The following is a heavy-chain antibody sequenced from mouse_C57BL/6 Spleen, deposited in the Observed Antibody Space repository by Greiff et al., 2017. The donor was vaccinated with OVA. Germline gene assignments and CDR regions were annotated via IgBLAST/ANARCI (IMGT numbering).Heavy chain of an antibody. CDR3: ARHYGNSYWYFDV. CDR1: GYTFTSYW. Sequence: QVQLQQPGAELVRPGSSVKLSCKASGYTFTSYWMDWVKQRPGQGLEWIGNIYPSDSETHYNQKFKDKATLTVDKSSSTAYMQLSSLTSEDSAVYYCARHYGNSYWYFDVWGTGTTVTVSS. V-gene: IGHV1-61*01. J-gene: IGHJ1*03. CDR2: IYPSDSET. D-gene: IGHD1-1*01.